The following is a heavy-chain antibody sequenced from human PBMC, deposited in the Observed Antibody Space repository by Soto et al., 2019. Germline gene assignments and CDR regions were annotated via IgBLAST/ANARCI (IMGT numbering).Heavy chain of an antibody. Sequence: ASVKGSCKASGYTFTSYGISWVRQAPGQGLEWMGWISAYNGNTNYAQKLQGRVTMTTDTSTSTAYMELRSLRSDDTAVYYCAGTPITMVRGVIIRGYYYYMDVWGKGTTVTVSS. V-gene: IGHV1-18*01. CDR1: GYTFTSYG. CDR2: ISAYNGNT. CDR3: AGTPITMVRGVIIRGYYYYMDV. D-gene: IGHD3-10*01. J-gene: IGHJ6*03.